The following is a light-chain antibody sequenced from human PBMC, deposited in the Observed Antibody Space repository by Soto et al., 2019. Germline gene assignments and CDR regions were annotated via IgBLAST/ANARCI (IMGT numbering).Light chain of an antibody. CDR3: QSYDSSLIGYV. V-gene: IGLV1-40*01. Sequence: QSVLTQPPSVSGAPGQTVTISCTGSSSNFGAGYDVHWYQQLPGTAPKLLIYGNNNRPSGVPDRFSGSKSGTSASLAITGLQAEDEGDYYCQSYDSSLIGYVFGTGNKLTVL. CDR2: GNN. J-gene: IGLJ1*01. CDR1: SSNFGAGYD.